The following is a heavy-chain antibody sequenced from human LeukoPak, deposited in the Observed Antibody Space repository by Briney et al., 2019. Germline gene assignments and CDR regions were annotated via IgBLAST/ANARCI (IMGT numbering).Heavy chain of an antibody. CDR3: ARETYYGSGSPLFDY. CDR1: GYTFTSYY. J-gene: IGHJ4*02. Sequence: ASVKVSCKASGYTFTSYYMHWVRQPPGQGLEWMGIINPSGGSTSYAQKFQGRVTMTRDTSTSTVYMELSSLRSEDTAVYYCARETYYGSGSPLFDYWGQGTLVTVSS. CDR2: INPSGGST. V-gene: IGHV1-46*01. D-gene: IGHD3-10*01.